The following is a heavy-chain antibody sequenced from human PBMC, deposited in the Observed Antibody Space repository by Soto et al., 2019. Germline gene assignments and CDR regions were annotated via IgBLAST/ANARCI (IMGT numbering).Heavy chain of an antibody. CDR3: AKNLHIGGFHTAVFDY. V-gene: IGHV3-30*18. D-gene: IGHD2-21*01. CDR1: GFTFSSYG. CDR2: ISYDGSNK. J-gene: IGHJ4*02. Sequence: QVQLLESGGGVVQPGRSLRLSCAASGFTFSSYGMDWVRQAPGKGLEWVAVISYDGSNKYYADSVKGRFTISRDNSKNTLYLPMNCLRGEDTAVYYCAKNLHIGGFHTAVFDYWGQGTQVTVSS.